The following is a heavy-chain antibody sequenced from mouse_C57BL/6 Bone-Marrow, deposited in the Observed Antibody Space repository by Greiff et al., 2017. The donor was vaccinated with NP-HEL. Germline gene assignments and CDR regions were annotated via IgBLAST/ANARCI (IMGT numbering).Heavy chain of an antibody. D-gene: IGHD2-3*01. V-gene: IGHV5-4*01. CDR2: ISDGGSYT. CDR1: GFTFSSYA. Sequence: EVKLMESGGGLVKPGGSLKLSCAASGFTFSSYAMSWVRQTPEQRLEWVATISDGGSYTYYPDNVKGRFTITRDNAKNNLYLQMSQLKSEDTAMYYCARERYEIAYWGQGTLVTVSA. CDR3: ARERYEIAY. J-gene: IGHJ3*01.